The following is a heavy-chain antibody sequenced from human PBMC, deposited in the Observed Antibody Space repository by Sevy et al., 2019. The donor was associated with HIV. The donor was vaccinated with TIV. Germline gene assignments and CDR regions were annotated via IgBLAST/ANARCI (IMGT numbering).Heavy chain of an antibody. CDR3: AKAEGPYYYDSSGYVDAFDI. V-gene: IGHV3-23*01. J-gene: IGHJ3*02. Sequence: GGSLRLSCAASGFTFSSYAMSWVRQAPGKGLEWVSAISGSGGSTYYADSVKGRFTISRDNSKNRLYVQMNSLRVEDTAVYYCAKAEGPYYYDSSGYVDAFDIWGQGTMVTVSS. D-gene: IGHD3-22*01. CDR2: ISGSGGST. CDR1: GFTFSSYA.